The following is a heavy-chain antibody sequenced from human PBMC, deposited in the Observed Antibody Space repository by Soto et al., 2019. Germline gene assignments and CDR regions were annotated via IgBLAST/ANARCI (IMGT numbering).Heavy chain of an antibody. V-gene: IGHV2-5*02. Sequence: SGPTLVNPTQTLTLTCTFSGFSLSSSGVGVGWIRQPPGKALEWLALIYWDDDKRYSPSLKSRLTITKDTSKNQVVLKMTKVDPVDTATYYCAHRHRVGATRYNWFDPWGQGTLVTVSS. D-gene: IGHD1-26*01. CDR1: GFSLSSSGVG. J-gene: IGHJ5*02. CDR3: AHRHRVGATRYNWFDP. CDR2: IYWDDDK.